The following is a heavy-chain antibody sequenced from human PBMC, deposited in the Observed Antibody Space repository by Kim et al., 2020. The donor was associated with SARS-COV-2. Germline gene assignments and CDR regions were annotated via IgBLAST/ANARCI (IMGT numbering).Heavy chain of an antibody. V-gene: IGHV1-69*04. CDR3: ARELTGGNDAFDL. D-gene: IGHD7-27*01. CDR1: GGTFTNYA. Sequence: SVKVSCKTSGGTFTNYAISWVRQAPGQGLEWLGRVIAALSLSNYAQKFEGRVTITADRSTKTAYMELSSLRSEDTAVYYCARELTGGNDAFDLWGQGTMVAVSA. CDR2: VIAALSLS. J-gene: IGHJ3*01.